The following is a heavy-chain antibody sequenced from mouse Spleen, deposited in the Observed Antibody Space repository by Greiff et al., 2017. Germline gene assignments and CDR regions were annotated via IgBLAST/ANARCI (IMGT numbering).Heavy chain of an antibody. Sequence: VQLQQPGAELVKPGASVKLSCKASGYTFTSYWMQWVKQRPGQGLEWIGEIDPSDSYTNYNQKFKGKATLTVDTSSSTAYMQLSSLTSEDSAVYYCARGDGNFHFDYWGQGTTLTVSS. CDR1: GYTFTSYW. J-gene: IGHJ2*01. CDR2: IDPSDSYT. V-gene: IGHV1-50*01. D-gene: IGHD2-1*01. CDR3: ARGDGNFHFDY.